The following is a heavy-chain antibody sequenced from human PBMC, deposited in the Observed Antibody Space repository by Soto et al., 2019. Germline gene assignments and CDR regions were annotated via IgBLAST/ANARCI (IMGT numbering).Heavy chain of an antibody. CDR2: ISYDGSNK. CDR1: GSTVGDHY. D-gene: IGHD3-9*01. J-gene: IGHJ4*02. CDR3: ARDVRIPYFDRSYFDY. Sequence: RRSLRPAGAGSGSTVGDHYIDWGRPAAGKVLEWVAVISYDGSNKYYADSVKGRFTISRDNSKNTLYLQMNSLRGEDTAVYYCARDVRIPYFDRSYFDYCGQGTLVTFSS. V-gene: IGHV3-30-3*01.